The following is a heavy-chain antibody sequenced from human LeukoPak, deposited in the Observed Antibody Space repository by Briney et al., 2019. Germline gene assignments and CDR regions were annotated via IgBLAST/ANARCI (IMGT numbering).Heavy chain of an antibody. V-gene: IGHV4-61*02. CDR1: GGSVSSGSHY. CDR3: ARGDYDFWGGSYSEGAYFDY. Sequence: PSETLSLTCGVSGGSVSSGSHYWSWVRQPAGKGLEWIGRIYTRGSTNYNPSLKSRVTISMDTSKNQFSLKLTSVTASDTALYYCARGDYDFWGGSYSEGAYFDYWGQGIQVTVSS. J-gene: IGHJ4*02. D-gene: IGHD3-3*01. CDR2: IYTRGST.